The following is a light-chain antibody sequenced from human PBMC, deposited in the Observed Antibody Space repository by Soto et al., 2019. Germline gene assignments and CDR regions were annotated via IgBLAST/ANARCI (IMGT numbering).Light chain of an antibody. V-gene: IGKV3-11*01. CDR2: DAS. J-gene: IGKJ3*01. CDR1: QSVSSY. CDR3: QQRSVWPPDIT. Sequence: DSVLTQSPATLSLSPGERATLSCRASQSVSSYLAWYQQKPGQAPRLLIYDASNRATGIPARFSGSGSGTDFTLTISSLEPEDFAIYYCQQRSVWPPDITFGPGTKVDIK.